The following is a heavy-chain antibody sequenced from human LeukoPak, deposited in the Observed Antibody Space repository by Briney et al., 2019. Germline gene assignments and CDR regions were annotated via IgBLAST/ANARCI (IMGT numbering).Heavy chain of an antibody. CDR3: AKDLWSYYYGMDV. J-gene: IGHJ6*02. Sequence: GGSLRLSCAASGFTLDDYAMHWVRQAPGKGLEWVSGISWNSGSIGYADSVKGRFTISRDNAKNSLYLQMNSLRAEDTALYYCAKDLWSYYYGMDVWGQGTTVTVSS. CDR2: ISWNSGSI. CDR1: GFTLDDYA. V-gene: IGHV3-9*01. D-gene: IGHD3-10*01.